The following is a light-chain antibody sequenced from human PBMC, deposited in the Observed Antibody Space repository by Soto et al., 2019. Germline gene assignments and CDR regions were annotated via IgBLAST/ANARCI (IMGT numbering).Light chain of an antibody. CDR2: VAS. Sequence: IQMTQSPSSLSASVGDRVTLTCRASHGISNYLNWFQHKPGKAPRRLISVASTLQSGVPSRFSGSGSGTEFTLTISVLQPEDFATYYCLQHSAYPYTFGQGTKLEIK. CDR3: LQHSAYPYT. CDR1: HGISNY. J-gene: IGKJ2*01. V-gene: IGKV1-17*01.